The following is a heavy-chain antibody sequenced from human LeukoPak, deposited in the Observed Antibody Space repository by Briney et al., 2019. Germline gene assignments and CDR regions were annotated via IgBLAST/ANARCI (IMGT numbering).Heavy chain of an antibody. Sequence: GASVKVSCKASGGTFSSYAISWVRQAPGQGLEWMGRIIPILGIANYAQKFQGRVTITADKPTSTAYMELSSLRSEDTAVYYCARRTEWLALDAFDIWGQGTMVTVSS. CDR2: IIPILGIA. CDR3: ARRTEWLALDAFDI. J-gene: IGHJ3*02. V-gene: IGHV1-69*04. CDR1: GGTFSSYA. D-gene: IGHD6-19*01.